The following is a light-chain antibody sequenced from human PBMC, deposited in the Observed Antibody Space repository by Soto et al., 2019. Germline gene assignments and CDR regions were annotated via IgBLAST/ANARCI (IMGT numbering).Light chain of an antibody. CDR1: SSDVGGYTY. CDR2: EVS. Sequence: QSVLTQPASVSGSPGQSITISCTGTSSDVGGYTYVSWYQQHPGRAPKLMIYEVSNRPSGVSNRFSGSKSGNTASLTISGLQAEDEADYYCSSYTTRNTVLFGGGPNVTVL. J-gene: IGLJ2*01. V-gene: IGLV2-14*01. CDR3: SSYTTRNTVL.